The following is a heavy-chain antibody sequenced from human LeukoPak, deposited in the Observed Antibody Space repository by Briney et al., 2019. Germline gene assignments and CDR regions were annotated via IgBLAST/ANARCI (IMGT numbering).Heavy chain of an antibody. Sequence: GGSLRLSCAASGFTFTYYGMHWVRQAPGKGLERVAAISYDGNHEFYADSVKGRFTISRDNSKNTLYLQMNSLRAEDTALYYCAKDKLRALFSDYEFFDYWGQGTLVTVSS. CDR1: GFTFTYYG. CDR2: ISYDGNHE. J-gene: IGHJ4*02. D-gene: IGHD5-12*01. V-gene: IGHV3-30*18. CDR3: AKDKLRALFSDYEFFDY.